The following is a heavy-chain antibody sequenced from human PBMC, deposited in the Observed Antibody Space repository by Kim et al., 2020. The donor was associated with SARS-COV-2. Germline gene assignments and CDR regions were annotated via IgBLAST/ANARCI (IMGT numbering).Heavy chain of an antibody. CDR2: IYYSGST. CDR1: GGSISSGGYY. CDR3: ARDQVPVTIFGVVQHYGMDV. D-gene: IGHD3-3*01. Sequence: SETLSLTCTVSGGSISSGGYYWSWIRQHPGKGLEWIGYIYYSGSTYYNPSLKSRVTISVDTSKNQFSLKLSSVTAADTAVYYCARDQVPVTIFGVVQHYGMDVWGQGTTVTVSS. J-gene: IGHJ6*02. V-gene: IGHV4-31*03.